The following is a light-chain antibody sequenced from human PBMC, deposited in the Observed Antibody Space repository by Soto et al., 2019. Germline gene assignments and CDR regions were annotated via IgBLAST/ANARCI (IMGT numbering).Light chain of an antibody. Sequence: EIVLTQSPGTLSLSPGERATLSCRASQSVSSSYLAWYQHKPGQAPRLLIHGASSRATGIPDRFIGSGSGTDFPLTINRLEPEDFAVYYWQRDGTSVWGTFGQGTKLEIK. CDR2: GAS. CDR3: QRDGTSVWGT. J-gene: IGKJ2*01. CDR1: QSVSSSY. V-gene: IGKV3-20*01.